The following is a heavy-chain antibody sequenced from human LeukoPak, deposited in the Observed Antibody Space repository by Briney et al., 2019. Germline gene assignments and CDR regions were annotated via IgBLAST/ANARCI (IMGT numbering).Heavy chain of an antibody. D-gene: IGHD6-19*01. J-gene: IGHJ4*02. V-gene: IGHV3-30-3*01. CDR2: ISYDGSNK. CDR1: GFTFSSYA. CDR3: ARGGIAVAGTFFGPVDY. Sequence: PGGSLRLSCAASGFTFSSYAMHWVRQAPGKGPEWVAVISYDGSNKYYADSVKGRFTISRDNSKNTLYLQMNSLRAEDTAVYYCARGGIAVAGTFFGPVDYWGQGTLVTVSS.